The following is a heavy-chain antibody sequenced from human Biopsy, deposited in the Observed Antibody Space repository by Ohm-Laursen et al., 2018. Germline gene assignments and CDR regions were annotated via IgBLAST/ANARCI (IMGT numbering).Heavy chain of an antibody. J-gene: IGHJ4*02. CDR3: ARERGWKSISTIDY. D-gene: IGHD6-6*01. CDR2: ISRTSDFI. CDR1: GFTFSTYT. Sequence: SLRLSCAASGFTFSTYTMTWVRQAPGKGLEWVSSISRTSDFIYYADSVMGRFTISRDNAKNSVDLQMNSLRAEDMAVYFCARERGWKSISTIDYWGQGTLVTASS. V-gene: IGHV3-21*01.